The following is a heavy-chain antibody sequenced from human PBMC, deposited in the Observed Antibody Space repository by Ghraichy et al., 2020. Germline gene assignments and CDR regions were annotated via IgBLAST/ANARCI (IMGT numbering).Heavy chain of an antibody. V-gene: IGHV3-21*01. CDR2: ISSSSSYI. CDR1: GFTFSSYS. CDR3: ARDLDTAMVRDAYYYYGMDV. Sequence: GGSLRLSCATSGFTFSSYSMNWVRQASGKGLEWVSSISSSSSYIYYADSVKGRFTISRDNAKNSLYLQMNSLRAEDTAVYYCARDLDTAMVRDAYYYYGMDVWGQGTTVNVSS. D-gene: IGHD5-18*01. J-gene: IGHJ6*02.